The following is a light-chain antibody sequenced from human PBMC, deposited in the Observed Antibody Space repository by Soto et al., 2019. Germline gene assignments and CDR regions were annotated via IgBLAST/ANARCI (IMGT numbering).Light chain of an antibody. CDR2: GAS. CDR3: HQYDSSPLT. V-gene: IGKV3-20*01. J-gene: IGKJ4*01. CDR1: QSVSSSY. Sequence: EIALTQSPGTLSLSPGERATLSCRASQSVSSSYLAWYQQKPGQAPRLLIYGASSRATGIPDRFSGSGSGTDFTLTISRLEPEDFAVYYCHQYDSSPLTFGGGTKVELK.